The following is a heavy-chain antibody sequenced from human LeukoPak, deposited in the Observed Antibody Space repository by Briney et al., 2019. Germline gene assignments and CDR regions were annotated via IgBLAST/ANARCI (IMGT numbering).Heavy chain of an antibody. CDR2: ISSSSSFI. CDR3: ARGGRTTAELIDY. CDR1: GFTFSNCS. D-gene: IGHD4-17*01. J-gene: IGHJ4*02. Sequence: PGGSLRLSCAASGFTFSNCSMNWVRQAPGKGLEWVSSISSSSSFIYYADSVKGRFTTSRDNAKNSLYLQMNSLRAEDTAVYYCARGGRTTAELIDYWGQGTRVTVSS. V-gene: IGHV3-21*01.